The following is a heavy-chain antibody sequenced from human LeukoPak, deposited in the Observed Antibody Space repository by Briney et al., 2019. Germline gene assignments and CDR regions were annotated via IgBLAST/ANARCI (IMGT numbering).Heavy chain of an antibody. J-gene: IGHJ4*02. D-gene: IGHD4-23*01. Sequence: GGSLRLSCAASGFTFSSYSMYWVRQAPGKGLEWVSSISSSSSYIYYADSVKGRFTISRDNAKNSLYLQMNSLRAEDTAVYYCARESVVPGLDYFDYWGQGTLVTVSS. CDR1: GFTFSSYS. V-gene: IGHV3-21*01. CDR2: ISSSSSYI. CDR3: ARESVVPGLDYFDY.